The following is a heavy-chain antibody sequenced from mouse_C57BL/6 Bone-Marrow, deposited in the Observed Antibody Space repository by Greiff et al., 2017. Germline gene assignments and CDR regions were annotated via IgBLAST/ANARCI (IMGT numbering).Heavy chain of an antibody. CDR2: INPYNGGT. Sequence: EVQLQQSGPVLVKPGASVKMSCKASGYTFTDYYMNWVKQSHGKSLEWIGVINPYNGGTSYNQKFKGKATLTVDKSSSTAYMELNSLTSEDSAVYYCAREFLYAMDYWGQGTSVTVSS. J-gene: IGHJ4*01. CDR1: GYTFTDYY. V-gene: IGHV1-19*01. CDR3: AREFLYAMDY.